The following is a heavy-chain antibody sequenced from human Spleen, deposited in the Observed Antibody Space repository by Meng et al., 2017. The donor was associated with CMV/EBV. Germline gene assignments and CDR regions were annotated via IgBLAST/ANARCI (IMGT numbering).Heavy chain of an antibody. CDR2: IYRGGST. CDR3: ARDMYWYQAYNGMDV. Sequence: GGSLRLSCAASGFTFSSYAMSWVRQAPGKGLEWVSGIYRGGSTYYTDSVKGRFTVSRDNSKNTLYLQMNSLRVEDTAVYYCARDMYWYQAYNGMDVWGQGTAVTVSS. J-gene: IGHJ6*02. V-gene: IGHV3-66*02. CDR1: GFTFSSYA. D-gene: IGHD2-8*02.